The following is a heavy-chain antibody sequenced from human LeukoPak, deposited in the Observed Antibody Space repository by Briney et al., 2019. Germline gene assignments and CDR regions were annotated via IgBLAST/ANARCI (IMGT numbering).Heavy chain of an antibody. CDR3: ARGAGYNWNYGILYYYYYMDV. J-gene: IGHJ6*03. CDR1: GGSFSGYY. CDR2: INHSGST. Sequence: SETLSLTCAVYGGSFSGYYWSWIRQPPGKGLEWIGEINHSGSTNYNPSLKSRVTISVDTSKNQFSLKLSSVTAADTAVYYCARGAGYNWNYGILYYYYYMDVWGKGTTVTVSS. D-gene: IGHD1-7*01. V-gene: IGHV4-34*01.